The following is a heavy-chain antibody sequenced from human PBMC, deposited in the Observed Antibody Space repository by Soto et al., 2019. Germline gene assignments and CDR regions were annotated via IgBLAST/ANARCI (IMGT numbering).Heavy chain of an antibody. CDR2: IYNSGSS. CDR1: GDSISRNGFF. J-gene: IGHJ6*02. Sequence: PSETLSLTCTVSGDSISRNGFFWTWIRQHPGKGLEWIGYIYNSGSSYYNPSLKSRVIISVDTSKNHFSLNLTAVTAADTAVDYCARGTMLRGPGYYYAMDVWGQGTTVTVSS. D-gene: IGHD3-10*01. CDR3: ARGTMLRGPGYYYAMDV. V-gene: IGHV4-31*03.